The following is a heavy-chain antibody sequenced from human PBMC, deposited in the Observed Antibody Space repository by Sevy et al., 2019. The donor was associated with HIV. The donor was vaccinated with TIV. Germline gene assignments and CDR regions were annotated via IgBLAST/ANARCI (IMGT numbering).Heavy chain of an antibody. CDR1: GFTFSNYA. Sequence: GGSLRLSCAASGFTFSNYAIHWVRQAPGKGLEWVAVISYDGSSKYYADSVKGRFTISRDNSKNTLDLQMNSLRDEDMAVYFCASAGADSDYYDSSGYRLGYFQHWGQGTLVTVSS. D-gene: IGHD3-22*01. V-gene: IGHV3-30-3*01. J-gene: IGHJ1*01. CDR2: ISYDGSSK. CDR3: ASAGADSDYYDSSGYRLGYFQH.